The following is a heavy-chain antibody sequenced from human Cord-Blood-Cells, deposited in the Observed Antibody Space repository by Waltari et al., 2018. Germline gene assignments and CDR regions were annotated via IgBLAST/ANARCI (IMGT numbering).Heavy chain of an antibody. D-gene: IGHD3-22*01. CDR1: GFTFSSYA. J-gene: IGHJ4*02. V-gene: IGHV3-23*01. CDR2: IRGSGGST. Sequence: EVQLLESGGGLVQPGGSLRLSCAASGFTFSSYAMRWVRQAPGKGLEWVSAIRGSGGSTYYADSVKGRFTISRDNSKNTLYLQMNSLRAEDTAVYYCAKAYYYDSSGFFDYWGQGTLVTVSS. CDR3: AKAYYYDSSGFFDY.